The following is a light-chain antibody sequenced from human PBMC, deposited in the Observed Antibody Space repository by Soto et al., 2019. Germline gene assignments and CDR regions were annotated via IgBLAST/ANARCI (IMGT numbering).Light chain of an antibody. CDR3: TSYTSDSTYV. CDR2: DVS. J-gene: IGLJ1*01. V-gene: IGLV2-14*01. Sequence: SVLTQPASVSGFPGQSITISCTGTSTDVGRYNYVSWYQQHPGKAPKLMVYDVSNRPSWVSNRFSGSKSGITASLTISGLQAEDEADYYCTSYTSDSTYVFGTGTKVTVL. CDR1: STDVGRYNY.